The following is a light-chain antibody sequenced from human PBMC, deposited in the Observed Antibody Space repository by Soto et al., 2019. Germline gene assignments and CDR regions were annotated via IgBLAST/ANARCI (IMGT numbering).Light chain of an antibody. V-gene: IGLV4-69*01. CDR3: QTWGTGIVI. J-gene: IGLJ2*01. Sequence: QPVLTQSPSASASLEASVKLTCTVSSGQSNYAIAWHQQQPEKGPRYLMELNRDGSHSKGDGIPNRFSGSSSGAERYLTISSLQSEDEADYYCQTWGTGIVIFGGGTKLTVL. CDR1: SGQSNYA. CDR2: LNRDGSH.